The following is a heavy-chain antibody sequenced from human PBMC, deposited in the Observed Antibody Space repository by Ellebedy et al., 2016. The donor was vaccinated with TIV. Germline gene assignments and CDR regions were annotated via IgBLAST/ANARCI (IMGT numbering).Heavy chain of an antibody. V-gene: IGHV4-31*03. CDR2: IYYSGST. J-gene: IGHJ6*02. D-gene: IGHD4-17*01. Sequence: SETLSLXXTVSGGSISSGGYYWSWIRQHPGKGLEWIGYIYYSGSTYYNPSLKSRVTISVDTSKNQFSLKLSSVTAADTAVYYCARDIDYVVGGMDVWGQGTTVTVSS. CDR3: ARDIDYVVGGMDV. CDR1: GGSISSGGYY.